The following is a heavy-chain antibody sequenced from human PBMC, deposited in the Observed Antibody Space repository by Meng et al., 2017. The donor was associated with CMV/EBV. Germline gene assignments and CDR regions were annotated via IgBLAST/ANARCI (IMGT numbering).Heavy chain of an antibody. CDR1: GYMFTTYG. Sequence: ASVNVSCKASGYMFTTYGLTWVRQAPGQGLEWMGWINTYTGEKQYTQKFQGRVTMTTDTSKRIAYMEVRSVTPDDTAIYFCARDRNVSPWSRVAPLDHWGQGTLVTVSS. CDR3: ARDRNVSPWSRVAPLDH. V-gene: IGHV1-18*01. D-gene: IGHD2-15*01. J-gene: IGHJ4*02. CDR2: INTYTGEK.